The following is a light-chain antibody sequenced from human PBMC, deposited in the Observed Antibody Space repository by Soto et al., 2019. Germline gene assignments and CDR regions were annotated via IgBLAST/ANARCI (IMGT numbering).Light chain of an antibody. CDR3: CSYAGSSTYV. CDR1: SSDVGGYNY. V-gene: IGLV2-23*01. CDR2: EGS. J-gene: IGLJ1*01. Sequence: QSALTQPASVSGSPGQSITISCTGISSDVGGYNYVSWYQQHPGKAPKLMIYEGSKRPSGVSNRFSGSKSGNTASLTISILQAEDEADYYCCSYAGSSTYVFGTGTKVTVL.